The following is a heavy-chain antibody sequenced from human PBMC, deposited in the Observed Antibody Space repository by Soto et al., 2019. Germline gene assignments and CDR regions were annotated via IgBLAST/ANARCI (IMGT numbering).Heavy chain of an antibody. CDR3: ARDGCSSTSCYGGANWFDP. CDR1: GGSISSGGYY. J-gene: IGHJ5*02. D-gene: IGHD2-2*01. Sequence: SETLSLTCTVSGGSISSGGYYWSWIRQHPGKGLEWIGYIYYSGSTYYNTSLKSRVTISVDTSKNQFSLKLSSVTAADTSVYYCARDGCSSTSCYGGANWFDPWGQGTLVTVS. CDR2: IYYSGST. V-gene: IGHV4-31*03.